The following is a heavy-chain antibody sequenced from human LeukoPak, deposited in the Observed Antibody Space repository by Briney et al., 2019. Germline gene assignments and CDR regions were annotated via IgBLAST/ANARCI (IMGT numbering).Heavy chain of an antibody. D-gene: IGHD3-9*01. V-gene: IGHV3-23*01. J-gene: IGHJ3*02. CDR3: AKDIFRWAFDI. CDR2: IGGGGSDT. CDR1: GFNFWSIG. Sequence: GGSLRLSCAVAGFNFWSIGMGWVRQAPGKGLEWVAAIGGGGSDTKYTDSVKGRFTIFRDISKNTLYLQMNSLRADDTAVYFCAKDIFRWAFDIWGQGTVVTVSS.